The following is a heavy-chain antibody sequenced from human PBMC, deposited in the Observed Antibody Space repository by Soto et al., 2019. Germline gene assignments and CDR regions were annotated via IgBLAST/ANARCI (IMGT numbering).Heavy chain of an antibody. CDR3: ARGNSGSYFSFDY. CDR1: GYTFTSYA. CDR2: INAGNGNT. V-gene: IGHV1-3*01. D-gene: IGHD1-26*01. Sequence: QVQLVQSGAEVKKHGASVKVSCKASGYTFTSYAMHWVRQAPGQRLEGMGWINAGNGNTKYSQKFQGRVTITRDTSASTAYMELSSLRSEDTAVYYCARGNSGSYFSFDYWGQGTLVTVSS. J-gene: IGHJ4*02.